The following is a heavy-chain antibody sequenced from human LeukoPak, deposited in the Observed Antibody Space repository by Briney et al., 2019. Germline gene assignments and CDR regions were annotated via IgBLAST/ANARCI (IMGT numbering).Heavy chain of an antibody. Sequence: PETLSLTRTVSGGSISSYYWSWIRQPAGKGLEWIGRIYTSGSTNYNPSLKGRVTMSVDTSKNQFSLKLSSVTAADTAVYYCARDSAGYYRGNYFDYWGQGTLVTVSS. V-gene: IGHV4-4*07. D-gene: IGHD3-10*01. CDR1: GGSISSYY. CDR2: IYTSGST. J-gene: IGHJ4*02. CDR3: ARDSAGYYRGNYFDY.